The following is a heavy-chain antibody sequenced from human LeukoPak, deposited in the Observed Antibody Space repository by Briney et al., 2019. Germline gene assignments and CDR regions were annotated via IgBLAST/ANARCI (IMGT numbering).Heavy chain of an antibody. D-gene: IGHD3-10*02. CDR3: ARDMLGFAYFDL. CDR1: GFTVSSKY. CDR2: IYTGGST. J-gene: IGHJ2*01. Sequence: GGSLRLSCAASGFTVSSKYMNWVRQAPGKGLEWVSVIYTGGSTFYADSVKDRFTISRDNSKNTLYLQMNSLRAEDTAVYYCARDMLGFAYFDLWGRGTLVTVSS. V-gene: IGHV3-53*01.